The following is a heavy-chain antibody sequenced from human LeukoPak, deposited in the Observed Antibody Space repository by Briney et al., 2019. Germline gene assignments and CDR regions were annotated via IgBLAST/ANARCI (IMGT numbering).Heavy chain of an antibody. D-gene: IGHD2-15*01. J-gene: IGHJ5*02. Sequence: GASVKVSCKASGYTFSSYGISWVRQAPGQGLEWMGWINPNSGGTNYAQKFQGRVTMTRDTSISTAYMELSRLRSDDTAVYYCARDLYSSWNSKYNWFDPWGQGTLVTVSS. CDR2: INPNSGGT. V-gene: IGHV1-2*02. CDR3: ARDLYSSWNSKYNWFDP. CDR1: GYTFSSYG.